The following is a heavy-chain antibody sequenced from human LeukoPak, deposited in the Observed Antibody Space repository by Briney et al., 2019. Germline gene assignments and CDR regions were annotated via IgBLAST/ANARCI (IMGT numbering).Heavy chain of an antibody. J-gene: IGHJ3*02. CDR2: VSGSGGST. V-gene: IGHV3-23*01. Sequence: GALRLSCAVSGFTFSSFAFSWVRQAPGKGLEWVSAVSGSGGSTYYADSMKGRFTISRDNSKNTLYLQMNSLRAEDTAVYYCAKGGSGWPHDAFNIWGQGTMVTVSS. CDR1: GFTFSSFA. CDR3: AKGGSGWPHDAFNI. D-gene: IGHD6-19*01.